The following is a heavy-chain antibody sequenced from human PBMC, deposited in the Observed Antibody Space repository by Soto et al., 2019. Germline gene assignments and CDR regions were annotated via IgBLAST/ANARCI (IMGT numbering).Heavy chain of an antibody. CDR1: GYTFTGYY. J-gene: IGHJ4*02. CDR3: ARGPYCTNGVCLYYFDY. CDR2: INPNSGGT. D-gene: IGHD2-8*01. V-gene: IGHV1-2*04. Sequence: QVQLVQSGAEVKKPGASVKVSCKASGYTFTGYYMHWVRQAPGQGLEWMGWINPNSGGTNYAQKFPGWVTMTRDTSISTAYMELSRLRSDDTAVYYCARGPYCTNGVCLYYFDYWGQGTLVTVSS.